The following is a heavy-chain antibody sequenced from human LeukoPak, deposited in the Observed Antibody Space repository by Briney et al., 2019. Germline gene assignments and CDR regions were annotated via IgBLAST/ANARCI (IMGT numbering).Heavy chain of an antibody. CDR2: IYYSGST. Sequence: SETLSLTCTVSGGSISSYYWSWIRQPPGKGLEWIGYIYYSGSTNYNPSLKSRVTISVDTSKNQFSLRLSSVTAADTAVYYCARLPTVTFFDYWGQGTLVTVSS. J-gene: IGHJ4*02. CDR1: GGSISSYY. CDR3: ARLPTVTFFDY. V-gene: IGHV4-59*08. D-gene: IGHD4-17*01.